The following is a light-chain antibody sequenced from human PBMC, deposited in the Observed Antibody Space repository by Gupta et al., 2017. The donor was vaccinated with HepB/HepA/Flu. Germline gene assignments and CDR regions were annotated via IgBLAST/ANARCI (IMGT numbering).Light chain of an antibody. CDR1: SLRSYY. CDR2: GKN. CDR3: NSRDSSGNHVV. Sequence: SSELTPHPAVSVALGQTVRITCQGDSLRSYYARWYQQKPGQAPVLVIYGKNNRPSGIPDRFSGSSSGNTASLTITGAQAEDEADYYCNSRDSSGNHVVFGGGTKLTVL. V-gene: IGLV3-19*01. J-gene: IGLJ2*01.